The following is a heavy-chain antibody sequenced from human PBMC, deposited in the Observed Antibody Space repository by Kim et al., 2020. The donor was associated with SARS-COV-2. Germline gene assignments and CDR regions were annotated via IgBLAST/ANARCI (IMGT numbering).Heavy chain of an antibody. CDR2: MYYTGNS. CDR3: ATLDYGDDGTDY. V-gene: IGHV4-59*08. D-gene: IGHD4-17*01. Sequence: SETLSLTCTVSGGFISGHYWSWIRQPPGKGLEWIGYMYYTGNSNYNPSLKSRVTISIDTSENQFSLKLSSVTAADTAVYYCATLDYGDDGTDYWGQGTL. CDR1: GGFISGHY. J-gene: IGHJ4*01.